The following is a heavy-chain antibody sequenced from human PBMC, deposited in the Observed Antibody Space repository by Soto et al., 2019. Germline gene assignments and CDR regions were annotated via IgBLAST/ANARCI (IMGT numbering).Heavy chain of an antibody. CDR2: IYHSGSA. CDR1: GGSISSSNW. D-gene: IGHD3-10*01. J-gene: IGHJ4*02. Sequence: QVQLQESGPGLVKPSGTLSLTCAVSGGSISSSNWWIWVRQSPGKGLEWVGEIYHSGSANYNPSLKSRVIISVDKSKNRFSVMLTFVTAAGTAVYYCAGRRDGSGSLDYWGQGSLVTVSS. CDR3: AGRRDGSGSLDY. V-gene: IGHV4-4*02.